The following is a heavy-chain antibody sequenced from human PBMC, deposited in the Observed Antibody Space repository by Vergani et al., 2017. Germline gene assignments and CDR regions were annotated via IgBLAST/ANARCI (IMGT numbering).Heavy chain of an antibody. CDR3: GRGYCNSTSYFLDY. Sequence: QVQLQESGPGLVKPSETLSLTCTVSGGPISSYYWSWIRQPAGQGLEWIGRIYTRGSTNYNPSLKSRVTMSVDTSKNQFSLKLSSWTAADPAGYYCGRGYCNSTSYFLDYWGQGTLVTVSS. V-gene: IGHV4-4*07. D-gene: IGHD2-2*01. CDR1: GGPISSYY. CDR2: IYTRGST. J-gene: IGHJ4*02.